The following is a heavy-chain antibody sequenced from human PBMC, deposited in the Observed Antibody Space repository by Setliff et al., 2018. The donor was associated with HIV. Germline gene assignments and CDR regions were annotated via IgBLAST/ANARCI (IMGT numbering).Heavy chain of an antibody. CDR2: IDPSGGST. Sequence: ASVKVSCKASGYTFTNYFMHWVRQAPGQGLGWMGIIDPSGGSTTYAQKFQDRVAMTRDTSTSTVYLEVSGLRFEDTAVYYCSRAGYCSRSTCQPTFDYWGQGTLVTVSS. CDR1: GYTFTNYF. J-gene: IGHJ4*02. V-gene: IGHV1-46*01. CDR3: SRAGYCSRSTCQPTFDY. D-gene: IGHD2-2*01.